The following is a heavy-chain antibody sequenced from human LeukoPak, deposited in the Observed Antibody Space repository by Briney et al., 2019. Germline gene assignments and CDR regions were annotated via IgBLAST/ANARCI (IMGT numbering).Heavy chain of an antibody. J-gene: IGHJ6*02. CDR2: IYSGGST. CDR3: ARDAIGPYSGYDSIVYYYYGMDV. CDR1: GFTVSSNY. V-gene: IGHV3-66*01. D-gene: IGHD5-12*01. Sequence: PGGSLRLSCAASGFTVSSNYMSWVRQAPGKGLEWVSVIYSGGSTYYADSVKGRFTISRDNSKNTLYLQMNSLRAEDTAVYYCARDAIGPYSGYDSIVYYYYGMDVWGQGTTVTVSS.